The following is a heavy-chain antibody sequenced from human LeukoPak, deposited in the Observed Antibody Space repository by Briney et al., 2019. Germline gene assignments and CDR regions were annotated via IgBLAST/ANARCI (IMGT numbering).Heavy chain of an antibody. CDR2: INPSGGST. D-gene: IGHD2-21*02. CDR1: GYTFTRYY. J-gene: IGHJ4*02. CDR3: ARGGGAYCGDDCRRTIDH. V-gene: IGHV1-46*01. Sequence: ASVKVSCKASGYTFTRYYMHWVRQAPGQGLEWMGIINPSGGSTSYAQKFQGRVTMTRDTSTSTVYMELSSLRSEDTAVYYCARGGGAYCGDDCRRTIDHWGQGTLVTVSS.